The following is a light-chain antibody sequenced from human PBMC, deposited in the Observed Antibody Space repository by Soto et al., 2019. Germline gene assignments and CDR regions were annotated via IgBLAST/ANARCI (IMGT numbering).Light chain of an antibody. CDR2: AAS. J-gene: IGKJ3*01. CDR3: QQYYSYPLT. Sequence: AIRMTQSPSSLSASTGDRATITCRASQGISSYLAWYQQKPGKAPKLLIYAASTMQSGVPARFSGSGSGTDFTLTISSLESEDFATYYCQQYYSYPLTFGAGTKVDIK. V-gene: IGKV1-8*01. CDR1: QGISSY.